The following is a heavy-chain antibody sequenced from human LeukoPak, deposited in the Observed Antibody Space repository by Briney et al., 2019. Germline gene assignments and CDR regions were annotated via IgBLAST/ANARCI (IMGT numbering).Heavy chain of an antibody. CDR1: GYTFTSYG. CDR2: ISAYNGNT. J-gene: IGHJ4*02. V-gene: IGHV1-18*01. Sequence: ASVKVSCKASGYTFTSYGISWVRQAPGQGLEWMGWISAYNGNTNYAQKLQGRVTMTTDTSTSTAYMELRSLRSDDTAVYYCARRERTGSNWGYFDYWGQGTLVTVSS. D-gene: IGHD7-27*01. CDR3: ARRERTGSNWGYFDY.